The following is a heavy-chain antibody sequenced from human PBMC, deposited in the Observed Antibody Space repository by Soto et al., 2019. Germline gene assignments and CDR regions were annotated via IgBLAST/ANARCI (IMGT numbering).Heavy chain of an antibody. D-gene: IGHD3-9*01. Sequence: PGESLKISCKGSGFTFTSYWISWVRQMPGKGLEWMGRIDPSDSYTNYSPSFQGQVTISADKSISTAYLQWSSLKASDTAMYYCATTRPYDILTGYPHWGQGTLVTVSS. CDR3: ATTRPYDILTGYPH. J-gene: IGHJ4*02. V-gene: IGHV5-10-1*04. CDR2: IDPSDSYT. CDR1: GFTFTSYW.